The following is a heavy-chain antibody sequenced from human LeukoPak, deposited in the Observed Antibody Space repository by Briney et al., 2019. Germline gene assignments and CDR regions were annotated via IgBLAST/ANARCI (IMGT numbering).Heavy chain of an antibody. J-gene: IGHJ3*02. Sequence: GGSLRLSCKASGFIFSTCAMSWVRQAPGKGLEWVSVISGSGGTTYYADAVKGRFTISRDNSKNTLFLQMNSLRAEDTAVYYCAKDRSSSSWFDGNDIWGQGTMVTVSS. D-gene: IGHD3-22*01. V-gene: IGHV3-23*01. CDR2: ISGSGGTT. CDR1: GFIFSTCA. CDR3: AKDRSSSSWFDGNDI.